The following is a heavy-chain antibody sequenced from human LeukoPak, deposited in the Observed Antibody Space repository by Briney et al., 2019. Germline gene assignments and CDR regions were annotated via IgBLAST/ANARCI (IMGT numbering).Heavy chain of an antibody. CDR1: GFMFSGYW. V-gene: IGHV3-7*01. Sequence: EGSLRLSCAASGFMFSGYWMSWVRQAPGKGLEWVANVKQDGSEKYYADSVKGRFTISRDNSKNTLYLQMNSLRADDTAVYYCAKVGQSGWCLDAFDIWGQGTMVTVSS. D-gene: IGHD6-19*01. CDR2: VKQDGSEK. J-gene: IGHJ3*02. CDR3: AKVGQSGWCLDAFDI.